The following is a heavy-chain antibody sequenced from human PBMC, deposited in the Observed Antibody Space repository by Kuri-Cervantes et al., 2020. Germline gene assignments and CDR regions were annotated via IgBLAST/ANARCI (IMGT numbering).Heavy chain of an antibody. CDR2: ISYDESEQ. D-gene: IGHD4-23*01. Sequence: GESLKISCAASGFTFSSHAMSWVRQAPGKGLEWVAVISYDESEQHYADSVKGRFTISRDNSKNTVYLQMNSLRADDTAIYYCVKYSGIYGGNFDYWGQGTLVTVSS. CDR1: GFTFSSHA. J-gene: IGHJ4*02. V-gene: IGHV3-30*18. CDR3: VKYSGIYGGNFDY.